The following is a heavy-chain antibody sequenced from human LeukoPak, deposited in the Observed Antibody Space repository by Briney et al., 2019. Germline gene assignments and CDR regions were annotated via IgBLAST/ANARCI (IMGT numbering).Heavy chain of an antibody. CDR3: AKYGMTTVTYIDY. J-gene: IGHJ4*02. CDR1: GFTFNSYS. D-gene: IGHD4-17*01. Sequence: GGSLRLSCAASGFTFNSYSMNWVRQAPGKGLEWVSSISSDSSYIFYADSVKGRFTISRDNAMNSLYLQMNSLRAEDTAVYYCAKYGMTTVTYIDYWGQGTLVTVSS. CDR2: ISSDSSYI. V-gene: IGHV3-21*01.